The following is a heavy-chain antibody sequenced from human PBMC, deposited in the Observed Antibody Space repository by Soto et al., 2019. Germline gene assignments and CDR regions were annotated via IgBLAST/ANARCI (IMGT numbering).Heavy chain of an antibody. CDR1: GGSVSSGSYY. CDR3: ASVNYDFWSGYSYGYFDY. D-gene: IGHD3-3*01. Sequence: QVQLQESGPGLVKPSETLSLTCTVSGGSVSSGSYYWSWIRQPPGKGLEWIGYIYYSGSTNYNPSLKRRVTISVDTSKNQFSLKLSSVTAADTAVYYCASVNYDFWSGYSYGYFDYWGQGTLVTVSS. V-gene: IGHV4-61*01. CDR2: IYYSGST. J-gene: IGHJ4*02.